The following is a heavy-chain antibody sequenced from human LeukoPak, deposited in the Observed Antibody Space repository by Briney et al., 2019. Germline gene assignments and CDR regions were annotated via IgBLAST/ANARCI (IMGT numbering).Heavy chain of an antibody. V-gene: IGHV4-34*01. CDR3: AKAPGWPAGRSGSLLY. Sequence: PSVTLSLTCAVYGGSFSGDYWIWIRQTPEKGLEWIGEINHSGITNYNPSFKSRVAISVDTSKNQFSLKLSSVTAADTAIYYCAKAPGWPAGRSGSLLYWGQGTLVTVSS. D-gene: IGHD1-26*01. CDR2: INHSGIT. J-gene: IGHJ4*02. CDR1: GGSFSGDY.